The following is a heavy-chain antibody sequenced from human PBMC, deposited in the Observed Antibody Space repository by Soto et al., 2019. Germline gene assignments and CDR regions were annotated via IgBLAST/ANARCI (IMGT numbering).Heavy chain of an antibody. D-gene: IGHD3-3*01. J-gene: IGHJ4*02. CDR3: AHRVLRTVFGLVTTTAIYFDF. CDR2: IYWDDDK. V-gene: IGHV2-5*02. Sequence: QITLNESGPTQVKPRQTLTLTCTFSGFSLTTSGVGVGWIRQSPRKAPEWLALIYWDDDKRYSPSLKRRLTIPKDTPKNQVVLTMADLDPADTATYYCAHRVLRTVFGLVTTTAIYFDFWGQGTPVAVSS. CDR1: GFSLTTSGVG.